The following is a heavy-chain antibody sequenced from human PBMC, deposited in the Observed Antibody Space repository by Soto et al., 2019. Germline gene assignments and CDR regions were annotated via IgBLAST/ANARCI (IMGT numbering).Heavy chain of an antibody. CDR3: ENLYSSRWVFDS. J-gene: IGHJ4*02. V-gene: IGHV2-5*02. CDR2: IYWDDDK. CDR1: GFSLSTSGVG. D-gene: IGHD6-13*01. Sequence: GPTLVNPTQTLAPTCTFSGFSLSTSGVGVGWIRQPPGKALEWLALIYWDDDKRYSPSLKSGLTITKDTSKNQVVLTMTNMDPVDTATYYCENLYSSRWVFDSWGKGTLVT.